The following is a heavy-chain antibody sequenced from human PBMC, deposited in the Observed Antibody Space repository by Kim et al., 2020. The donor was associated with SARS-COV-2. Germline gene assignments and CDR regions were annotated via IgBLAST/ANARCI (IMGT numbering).Heavy chain of an antibody. CDR1: GFTFSNYA. CDR2: ISGSDGST. CDR3: AKKFHYGSGSYLYYFDY. Sequence: GGSLRLSCAASGFTFSNYAMSWVRQAPGKGLEWVSTISGSDGSTYYADSVRGRFTISRDNSKNTLYLQMNSLRAEDTAVYYCAKKFHYGSGSYLYYFDYWVQATLVTVSS. V-gene: IGHV3-23*01. J-gene: IGHJ4*02. D-gene: IGHD3-10*01.